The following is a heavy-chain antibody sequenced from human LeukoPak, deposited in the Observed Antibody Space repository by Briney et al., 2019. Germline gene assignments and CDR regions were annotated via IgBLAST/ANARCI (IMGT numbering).Heavy chain of an antibody. CDR3: ASTTVTTLPPTYYYYYYMDV. J-gene: IGHJ6*03. CDR1: GGSLSSYY. V-gene: IGHV4-59*01. D-gene: IGHD4-17*01. Sequence: PSETLSLTCTVSGGSLSSYYWSWIRQPPGKGLEWIGYIYYSGSTNYNPSLKSRVTISVDTSKNQFSLRLNSVTAADTAVYYCASTTVTTLPPTYYYYYYMDVWGKGTTVTVSS. CDR2: IYYSGST.